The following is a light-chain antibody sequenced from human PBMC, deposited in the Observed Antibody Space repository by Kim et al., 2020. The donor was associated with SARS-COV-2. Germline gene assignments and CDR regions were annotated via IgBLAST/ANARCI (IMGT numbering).Light chain of an antibody. CDR3: GTWDGSLRVAL. CDR1: SSNIGRNY. V-gene: IGLV1-51*01. J-gene: IGLJ2*01. CDR2: DNN. Sequence: QSVLTQPPSVSAAPGQDVTISCSGSSSNIGRNYVSWYQQVPGTAPKLLIFDNNNRPSGIPDRFSGSKSGTSATLVITGLQTGDEADYYCGTWDGSLRVALFGGGTQLTVL.